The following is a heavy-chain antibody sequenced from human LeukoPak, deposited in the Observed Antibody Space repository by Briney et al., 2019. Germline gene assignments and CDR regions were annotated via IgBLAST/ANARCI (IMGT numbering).Heavy chain of an antibody. J-gene: IGHJ4*02. CDR3: AKDSSGGYNYGSM. CDR2: VSDDGTNK. CDR1: GFSVSSYG. Sequence: GGSLRLSCAASGFSVSSYGMHWVRQAPGKGLEWVAAVSDDGTNKNYADSVKGRFTISRDNSKNTLYSQMNSLRAEDTAVYYCAKDSSGGYNYGSMWGQGTLVTVSS. V-gene: IGHV3-30*18. D-gene: IGHD5-18*01.